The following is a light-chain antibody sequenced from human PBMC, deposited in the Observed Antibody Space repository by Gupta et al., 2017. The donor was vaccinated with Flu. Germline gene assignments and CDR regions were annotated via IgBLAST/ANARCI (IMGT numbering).Light chain of an antibody. Sequence: QLVLTQSPSASASLGASVKLTCTLSSGHSSYAIAWHQQQPEKGPRYLMKLNSDGSHSKGDGIPDRFSGSSSGADRDLTISSRQAEDEDDYYLQTWSTGIRVFGGGTKRTVL. V-gene: IGLV4-69*01. CDR3: QTWSTGIRV. J-gene: IGLJ3*02. CDR1: SGHSSYA. CDR2: LNSDGSH.